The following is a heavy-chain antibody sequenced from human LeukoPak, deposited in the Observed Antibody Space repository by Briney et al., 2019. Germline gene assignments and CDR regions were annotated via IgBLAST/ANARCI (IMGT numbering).Heavy chain of an antibody. CDR1: GYTFPSYD. V-gene: IGHV1-8*01. J-gene: IGHJ4*02. D-gene: IGHD1-26*01. CDR3: ARGLTYSGYVDY. CDR2: MNPNSGNT. Sequence: ASVTVSYKASGYTFPSYDINWVRQATGQGLEWMGWMNPNSGNTGYAQKFQGRVTMTRNTSISTAYMELSSLRSEDTAVYYCARGLTYSGYVDYWGQGTLVTVSS.